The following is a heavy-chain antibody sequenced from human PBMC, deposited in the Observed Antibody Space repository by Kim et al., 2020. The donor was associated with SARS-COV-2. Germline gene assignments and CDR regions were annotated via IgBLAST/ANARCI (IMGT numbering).Heavy chain of an antibody. CDR1: GYTFTSYD. J-gene: IGHJ4*02. D-gene: IGHD3-3*01. V-gene: IGHV1-8*01. CDR2: MNPNSGNT. Sequence: ASVKVSCKASGYTFTSYDINWVRQATGQGLEWMGWMNPNSGNTGYAQKFQGRVTMTRNTSISTAYMELSSLRSEDTAVYYCARFYVGWSPLLGDFWSDYFDYWGQGTLVTVSS. CDR3: ARFYVGWSPLLGDFWSDYFDY.